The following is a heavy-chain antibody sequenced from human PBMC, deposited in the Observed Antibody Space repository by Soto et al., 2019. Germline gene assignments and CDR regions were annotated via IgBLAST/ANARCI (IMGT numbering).Heavy chain of an antibody. CDR1: GYSFTSYG. Sequence: GASVKVSCKASGYSFTSYGIAWVRQAPGQGLEWMGGIIPIFGTANYAQKFQGRVTITADESTSTAYMELSSLRSEDTAVYYCARDRPGGVGAIRDAFDIWGQGTMVTVSS. V-gene: IGHV1-69*13. J-gene: IGHJ3*02. CDR3: ARDRPGGVGAIRDAFDI. D-gene: IGHD1-26*01. CDR2: IIPIFGTA.